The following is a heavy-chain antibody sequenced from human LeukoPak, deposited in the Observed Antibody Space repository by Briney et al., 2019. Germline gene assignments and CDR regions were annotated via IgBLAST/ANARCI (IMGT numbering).Heavy chain of an antibody. CDR2: ISSSSSTI. CDR3: ARETSTRWYYFDY. D-gene: IGHD6-13*01. CDR1: GFTFSRYS. Sequence: PGGSLRLSCAASGFTFSRYSMKWVRQAPGKGLEWVSYISSSSSTIYYADSVKGRFTISRDNAKNSLYPQMNSLRDEDTAVYYCARETSTRWYYFDYWGQGTLVTVSA. V-gene: IGHV3-48*02. J-gene: IGHJ4*02.